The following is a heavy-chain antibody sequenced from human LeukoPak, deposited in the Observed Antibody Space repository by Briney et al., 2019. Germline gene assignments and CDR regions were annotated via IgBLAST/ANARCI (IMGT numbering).Heavy chain of an antibody. J-gene: IGHJ4*02. Sequence: PSETLSLTCTVSGGSISSYHWSWIRQPPGKGLEWIGYIYYSGSTNYNPSLKSRVTISVDTSKNQFSLKLSSVTAADTAVYYCAREYSSSFDYRGQGTLVTVSS. CDR2: IYYSGST. CDR1: GGSISSYH. CDR3: AREYSSSFDY. D-gene: IGHD6-6*01. V-gene: IGHV4-59*01.